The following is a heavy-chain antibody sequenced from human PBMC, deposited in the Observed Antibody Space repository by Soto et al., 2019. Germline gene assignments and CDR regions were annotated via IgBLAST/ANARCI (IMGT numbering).Heavy chain of an antibody. D-gene: IGHD3-3*01. CDR2: IIPIFGTA. J-gene: IGHJ4*02. Sequence: GASVKVSCKASGGTFSSYAISWVRQAPGQGLEWMGGIIPIFGTANYAQKFQGRVTITADESTSTAYMELSSLRSEDTAVYYCAREIFGVAELDYWGQGTLVTVS. CDR1: GGTFSSYA. CDR3: AREIFGVAELDY. V-gene: IGHV1-69*13.